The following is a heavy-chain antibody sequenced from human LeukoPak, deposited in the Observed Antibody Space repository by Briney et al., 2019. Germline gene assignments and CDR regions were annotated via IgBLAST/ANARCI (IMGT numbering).Heavy chain of an antibody. V-gene: IGHV3-48*04. CDR2: ISSSSSTI. CDR3: ASDHPLGINAFDI. CDR1: GFTFSSYS. D-gene: IGHD7-27*01. Sequence: GGSLRLSCAASGFTFSSYSMNWVRQAPGKGLEWVSYISSSSSTIYYADSVKGRFTISRDNAKNSLYLQMNSLRAEDTAVYYCASDHPLGINAFDIWGQGTMVTVSS. J-gene: IGHJ3*02.